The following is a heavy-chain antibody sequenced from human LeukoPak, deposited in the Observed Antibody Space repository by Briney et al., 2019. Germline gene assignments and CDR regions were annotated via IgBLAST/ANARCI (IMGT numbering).Heavy chain of an antibody. CDR1: GYSLTELS. CDR3: ATETLHGRWFGELFTGY. CDR2: FDPEDGET. J-gene: IGHJ4*02. D-gene: IGHD3-10*01. V-gene: IGHV1-24*01. Sequence: ASVKVSCKVSGYSLTELSMHWVRQAPGKGLEWMGGFDPEDGETIYAQTFQGRVTMTEDTSTDTAYMELSSLRSEDTAVYYCATETLHGRWFGELFTGYWGQGTLVTVSS.